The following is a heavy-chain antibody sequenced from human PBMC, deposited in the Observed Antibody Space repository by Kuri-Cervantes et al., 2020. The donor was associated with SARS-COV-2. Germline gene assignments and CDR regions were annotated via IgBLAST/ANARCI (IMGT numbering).Heavy chain of an antibody. J-gene: IGHJ4*02. CDR2: ISSSSYI. CDR3: AAQSGYSYGFF. V-gene: IGHV3-21*01. Sequence: GESLKISCAASGFTFSSYSMNWVRQAPGKGLEWVSTISSSSYIYYADSLKGRFTISRDNSKNSLYLQLNSLRAEDTAVYYCAAQSGYSYGFFWGQGTLVTVSS. D-gene: IGHD5-18*01. CDR1: GFTFSSYS.